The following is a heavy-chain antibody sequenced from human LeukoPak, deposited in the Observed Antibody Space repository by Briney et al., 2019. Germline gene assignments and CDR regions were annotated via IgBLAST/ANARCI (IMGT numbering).Heavy chain of an antibody. D-gene: IGHD2-21*01. CDR3: ARVQIYSPISRGFDY. Sequence: GGSLRLSCAASGFTFSSYWMSWVRQAPGKGLEWVANIKQDGSEKYYVDSVKGRFTISRDNAKNSLYLQMNSLRAEDTAVYYCARVQIYSPISRGFDYWGQGTLVTVSS. CDR1: GFTFSSYW. CDR2: IKQDGSEK. V-gene: IGHV3-7*03. J-gene: IGHJ4*02.